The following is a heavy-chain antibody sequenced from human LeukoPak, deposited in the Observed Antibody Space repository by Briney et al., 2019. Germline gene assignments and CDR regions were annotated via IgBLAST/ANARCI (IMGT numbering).Heavy chain of an antibody. Sequence: PSETLSLTCTVSGGSISSYYWSWIRQPAGKGLEWIGRIYTSGSTNYNPSLKSRVTMSVDTSKNQFSLKLSSVTAADTAVYYCARGPAPDSSGPIGVVHYYMDVWGKGTTVTVSS. CDR3: ARGPAPDSSGPIGVVHYYMDV. J-gene: IGHJ6*03. CDR1: GGSISSYY. CDR2: IYTSGST. D-gene: IGHD3-22*01. V-gene: IGHV4-4*07.